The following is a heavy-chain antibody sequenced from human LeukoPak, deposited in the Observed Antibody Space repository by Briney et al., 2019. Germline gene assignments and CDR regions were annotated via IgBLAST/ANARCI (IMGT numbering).Heavy chain of an antibody. CDR1: GFTFSSHW. D-gene: IGHD3-10*01. V-gene: IGHV3-7*01. J-gene: IGHJ4*02. CDR3: ARGPPYGTRSDYFDY. CDR2: VKQDVNEK. Sequence: GSLSLSCAASGFTFSSHWMTWVRPAPGKGLEGVASVKQDVNEKYYVDSVKGRFTISRDNAKNSLFLQMNSLRVEDTAVYYCARGPPYGTRSDYFDYWGQGTLVTVSS.